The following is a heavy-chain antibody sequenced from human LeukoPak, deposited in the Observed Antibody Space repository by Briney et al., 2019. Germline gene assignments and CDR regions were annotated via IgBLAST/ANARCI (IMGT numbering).Heavy chain of an antibody. J-gene: IGHJ6*02. CDR2: IFNSGSTI. V-gene: IGHV3-11*01. CDR3: ARGHYGMDV. CDR1: GFTFSDHY. Sequence: PGGSLRLSCAASGFTFSDHYMSWIRQAPGRGLEWVSYIFNSGSTIYYADSVKGRFTISRDNAKNSLYLQMNSLRAEDTAVYNCARGHYGMDVWGQGTTVTVSS.